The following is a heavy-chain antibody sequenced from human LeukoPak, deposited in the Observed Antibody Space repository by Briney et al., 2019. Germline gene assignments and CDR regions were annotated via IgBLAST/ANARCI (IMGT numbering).Heavy chain of an antibody. V-gene: IGHV5-10-1*01. D-gene: IGHD4-17*01. Sequence: GESLKISCMGSGYRFTSYWISWVRQMPGKGLEWMGMIDPSDSHSTYSPSFRGHVTISADKSISTAYLQWNSLKASDTAMYYCARRVGVTTFDYWGQGTLVTVSP. CDR3: ARRVGVTTFDY. CDR2: IDPSDSHS. CDR1: GYRFTSYW. J-gene: IGHJ4*02.